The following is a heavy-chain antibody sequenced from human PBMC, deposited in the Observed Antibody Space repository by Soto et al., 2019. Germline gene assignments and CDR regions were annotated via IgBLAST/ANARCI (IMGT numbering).Heavy chain of an antibody. Sequence: PGGSLRLACAACGFTFSSYGVHWVRQAPGKGLEWVAVISYDGSNKYYADSVKGRFTISRDNSKNTLYLQMNSLRAEDTAVYYCAKILAAQDYFDYWGQGTLVTVHS. D-gene: IGHD6-6*01. V-gene: IGHV3-30*18. CDR3: AKILAAQDYFDY. CDR1: GFTFSSYG. J-gene: IGHJ4*02. CDR2: ISYDGSNK.